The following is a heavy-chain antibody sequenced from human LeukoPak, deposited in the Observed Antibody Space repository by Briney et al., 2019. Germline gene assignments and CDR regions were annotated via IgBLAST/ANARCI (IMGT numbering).Heavy chain of an antibody. D-gene: IGHD6-13*01. J-gene: IGHJ4*02. Sequence: ASVKVSCKASGYTFTSYGISWVRQAPGQGLEWMGWISAYNGNTNYAQKLQGRVTITTDTSTSTAYMELRSLRSEDTAVYYCARDPHSSSWYDYWGQGTLVTVSS. CDR2: ISAYNGNT. CDR1: GYTFTSYG. V-gene: IGHV1-18*01. CDR3: ARDPHSSSWYDY.